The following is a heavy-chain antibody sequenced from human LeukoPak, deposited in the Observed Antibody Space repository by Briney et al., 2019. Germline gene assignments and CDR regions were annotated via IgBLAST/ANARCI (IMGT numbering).Heavy chain of an antibody. CDR3: ARELRDYYDSSGYFGSFYYFDY. Sequence: PSETLSLTCTVSGYSISSGYYWGWIRQPPGKGLEWIGSIYHSGTTYYNPSLKSRVTISLDTSKNQFSLKLSSVTAADTAVYYCARELRDYYDSSGYFGSFYYFDYWGQGTLVTVSS. CDR1: GYSISSGYY. CDR2: IYHSGTT. D-gene: IGHD3-22*01. J-gene: IGHJ4*02. V-gene: IGHV4-38-2*02.